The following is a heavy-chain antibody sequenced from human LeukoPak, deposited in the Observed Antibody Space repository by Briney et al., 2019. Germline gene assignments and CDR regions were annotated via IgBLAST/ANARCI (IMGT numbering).Heavy chain of an antibody. CDR2: IYPGDSDT. D-gene: IGHD3-10*01. Sequence: GESLKISCEASGYSFTSYWIGWVRQMPGKGLEWMGIIYPGDSDTRYSPSFQGQVTTSADKSISTAYLQWSSLKASDTAMYYCARHRGGSSSAYDYWGQGTLVTVSS. J-gene: IGHJ4*02. CDR1: GYSFTSYW. V-gene: IGHV5-51*01. CDR3: ARHRGGSSSAYDY.